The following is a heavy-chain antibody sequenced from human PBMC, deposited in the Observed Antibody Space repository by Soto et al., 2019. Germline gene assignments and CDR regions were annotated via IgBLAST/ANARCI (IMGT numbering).Heavy chain of an antibody. V-gene: IGHV4-59*01. CDR3: ARSLCCYSSGWYYDY. CDR1: GGSISSYY. D-gene: IGHD6-19*01. CDR2: IYYSGST. J-gene: IGHJ4*02. Sequence: SETLSLTCTVSGGSISSYYWSWIRQPPGKGLEWIGYIYYSGSTNYNPSLKSRVTISVDTSKNQFSLKLSSVTAADTAVYYCARSLCCYSSGWYYDYWGQGTLVTVS.